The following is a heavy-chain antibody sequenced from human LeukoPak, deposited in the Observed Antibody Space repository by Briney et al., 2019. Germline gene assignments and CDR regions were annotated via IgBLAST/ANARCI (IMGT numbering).Heavy chain of an antibody. V-gene: IGHV1-3*03. Sequence: ASVKVSCKASGYTFTSYAMHWVRQAPGQRLEWMGWINAGNGNTKYSQEFQGRVTITRDTSASTAYMELSSLRSEDMAVYYCARDGGLYSSWAYWGQGTLVTVSS. CDR2: INAGNGNT. CDR1: GYTFTSYA. CDR3: ARDGGLYSSWAY. J-gene: IGHJ4*02. D-gene: IGHD6-6*01.